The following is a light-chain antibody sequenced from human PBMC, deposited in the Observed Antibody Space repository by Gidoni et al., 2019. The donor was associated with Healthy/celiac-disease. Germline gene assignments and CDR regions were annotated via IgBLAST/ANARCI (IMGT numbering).Light chain of an antibody. V-gene: IGKV3-11*01. Sequence: VLPQSPATLSLSPGERAPLSCRSSQSVSSYLAWSQQKAGQAPRLLIYDASNRATGIPARFIGSGSGTDFTSTISSLEPEDFAVYYFHQGLTF. CDR1: QSVSSY. CDR2: DAS. CDR3: HQGLT. J-gene: IGKJ5*01.